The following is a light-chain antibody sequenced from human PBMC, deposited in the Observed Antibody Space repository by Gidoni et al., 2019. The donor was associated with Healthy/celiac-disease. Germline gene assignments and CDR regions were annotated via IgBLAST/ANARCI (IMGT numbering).Light chain of an antibody. CDR3: QKYYSTPWT. V-gene: IGKV4-1*01. CDR1: QSVLYSSNNKNY. J-gene: IGKJ2*01. Sequence: DIVMIKSPDSLAVSLGERATINCKSSQSVLYSSNNKNYLAWYQQKPGQPPKLLIYWASTRESGVPDRFSGSGSGTDFTLTISSLQAEDVAVYYCQKYYSTPWTFGQGTKLEIK. CDR2: WAS.